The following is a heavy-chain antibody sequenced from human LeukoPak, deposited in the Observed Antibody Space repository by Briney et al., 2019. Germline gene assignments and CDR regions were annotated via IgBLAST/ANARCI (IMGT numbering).Heavy chain of an antibody. D-gene: IGHD7-27*01. CDR1: GYSISSNNW. V-gene: IGHV4-28*01. CDR3: ARRPTGDPKFDY. Sequence: SDTLSLTCAVSGYSISSNNWWAWIRQPPGKGLEWIGYIYSSGSTYYNPSLKSRVTISVDTSKNRFSLKLSTVTAADTAVYYCARRPTGDPKFDYWGQGTLVTVSS. J-gene: IGHJ4*02. CDR2: IYSSGST.